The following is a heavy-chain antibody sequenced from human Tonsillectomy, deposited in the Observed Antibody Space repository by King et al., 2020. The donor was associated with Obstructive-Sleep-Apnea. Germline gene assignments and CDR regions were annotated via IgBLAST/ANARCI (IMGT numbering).Heavy chain of an antibody. CDR1: GFTFSNAW. CDR3: TAELRFHYDMDV. Sequence: VQLVESGGGLVKPGGSLRLSCAASGFTFSNAWVNWVRQAPGKGREWVGRIKSKTEGGTTEYPAPVQGRLTISREDSKNTLYLQMNRLKTEDTAVYYCTAELRFHYDMDVWGQGTTVTVSS. CDR2: IKSKTEGGTT. D-gene: IGHD2-21*01. J-gene: IGHJ6*02. V-gene: IGHV3-15*01.